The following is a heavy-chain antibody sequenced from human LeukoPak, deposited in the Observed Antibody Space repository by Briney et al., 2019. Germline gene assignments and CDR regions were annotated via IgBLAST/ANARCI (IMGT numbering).Heavy chain of an antibody. J-gene: IGHJ4*02. V-gene: IGHV3-48*04. CDR1: GFTFSSYS. CDR3: AKVRGYDRDAIFDY. D-gene: IGHD5-12*01. CDR2: ISSSSSTI. Sequence: GGSLRLSCAASGFTFSSYSMNWVRQAPGKGLEWVSYISSSSSTIYYADSVKGRFTISRDNAKNSLYLQMNSLRAEDTAVYYCAKVRGYDRDAIFDYWGQGTLVTVSS.